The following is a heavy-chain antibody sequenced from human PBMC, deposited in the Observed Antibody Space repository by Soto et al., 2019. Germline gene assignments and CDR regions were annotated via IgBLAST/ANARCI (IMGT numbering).Heavy chain of an antibody. CDR2: ISAYNGKT. J-gene: IGHJ4*02. Sequence: QVQLVQSGAEVKKPGASVKVSCKASGYTFTSNGISWVRQAPGQGLEWMGWISAYNGKTNYAQKLQGRVTMTTDTCTSTAYMELRSLRSDDTVVYYCARVSNYGDYLDYWGQGTLVTVSS. CDR1: GYTFTSNG. V-gene: IGHV1-18*01. D-gene: IGHD4-17*01. CDR3: ARVSNYGDYLDY.